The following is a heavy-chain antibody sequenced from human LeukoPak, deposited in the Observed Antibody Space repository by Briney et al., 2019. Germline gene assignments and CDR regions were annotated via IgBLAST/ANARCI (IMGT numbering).Heavy chain of an antibody. CDR1: GDSINSFY. V-gene: IGHV4-4*07. Sequence: SETLSLTCTVSGDSINSFYWSWIRQPAGKGLEWIGRIYTSGSTNYSPSLKSRVTMSVDTSKNQFSLKLSSVTAADAAVYYCARDVVAAVGSFDYWGQGTQVTVSS. CDR2: IYTSGST. D-gene: IGHD2-2*01. CDR3: ARDVVAAVGSFDY. J-gene: IGHJ4*02.